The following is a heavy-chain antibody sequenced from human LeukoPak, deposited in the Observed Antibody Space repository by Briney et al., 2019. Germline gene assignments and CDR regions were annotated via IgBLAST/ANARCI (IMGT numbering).Heavy chain of an antibody. D-gene: IGHD6-19*01. J-gene: IGHJ4*02. CDR2: ISSSSSTI. Sequence: HPGGSLRLSCAASGFTFSSYSMNWVRQAPGKGLEWVSYISSSSSTIYYADSVKGRFTISRDNAKNSLYLQMNSLRAEDTAVYYCARDMAVADIDYWGQGTLVTVSS. CDR3: ARDMAVADIDY. CDR1: GFTFSSYS. V-gene: IGHV3-48*04.